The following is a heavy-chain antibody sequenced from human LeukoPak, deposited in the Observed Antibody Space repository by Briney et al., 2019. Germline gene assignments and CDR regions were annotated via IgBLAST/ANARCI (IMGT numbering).Heavy chain of an antibody. CDR3: HTWIQLWSGGLGDY. CDR1: GGSISSGGYS. J-gene: IGHJ4*02. V-gene: IGHV4-30-2*01. D-gene: IGHD5-18*01. Sequence: PSETLSLTCAVSGGSISSGGYSWSWIRQPPGKGLEWIGYIYHSGSTYYNPSLKSRVTISVDRSKNQFSLKLSSVTAADTAVYYCHTWIQLWSGGLGDYWGQGTLVTVSS. CDR2: IYHSGST.